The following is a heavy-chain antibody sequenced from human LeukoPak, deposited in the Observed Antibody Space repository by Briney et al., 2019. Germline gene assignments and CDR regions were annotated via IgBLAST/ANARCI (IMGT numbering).Heavy chain of an antibody. CDR3: AVGGYGDYGSYYYYGMDV. D-gene: IGHD4-17*01. Sequence: SVKVSCKASGYTSTSYDFNWVRQAPGQGLEWMGGIIPIFGTANYAQRFQGRVTITADESTSTAYMELSSLRSEDTAVYYCAVGGYGDYGSYYYYGMDVWGQGTTVTVSS. V-gene: IGHV1-69*13. CDR2: IIPIFGTA. CDR1: GYTSTSYD. J-gene: IGHJ6*02.